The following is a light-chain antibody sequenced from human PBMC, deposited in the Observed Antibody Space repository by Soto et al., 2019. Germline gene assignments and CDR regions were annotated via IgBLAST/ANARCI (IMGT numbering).Light chain of an antibody. CDR1: SSDVGGSDY. CDR3: CSHAGSSVV. V-gene: IGLV2-11*01. CDR2: DVT. J-gene: IGLJ2*01. Sequence: QSVLTQPRSVSGSPGQSVTISCTGTSSDVGGSDYVSWYQHHPGKAPKLIIYDVTKRPSGVPDRFSGSKSGNTASLTICGLQADDEADYYCCSHAGSSVVFGGGTKLTVL.